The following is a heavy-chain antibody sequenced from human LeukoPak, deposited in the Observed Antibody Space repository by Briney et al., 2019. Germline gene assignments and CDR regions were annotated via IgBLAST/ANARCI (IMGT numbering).Heavy chain of an antibody. J-gene: IGHJ3*02. CDR1: GGSISSGGYY. D-gene: IGHD3-3*01. CDR3: ARIRFLEWFPLDAFDI. CDR2: IYHSGST. Sequence: SQTLSLTCTVSGGSISSGGYYWNWIRQPPGKGLEWIGYIYHSGSTYYNPSLKSRVTISVDRSKNQFSLKLSSVTAADTAVYYCARIRFLEWFPLDAFDIWGQGTMVTVSS. V-gene: IGHV4-30-2*01.